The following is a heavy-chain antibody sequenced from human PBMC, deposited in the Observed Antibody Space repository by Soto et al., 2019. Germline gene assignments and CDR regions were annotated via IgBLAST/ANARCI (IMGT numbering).Heavy chain of an antibody. D-gene: IGHD6-6*01. CDR2: INHSGST. J-gene: IGHJ4*02. CDR1: GGSFSGYY. Sequence: SETLSLTCAVYGGSFSGYYWSWIRQPPGKGLEWIGEINHSGSTNYNPSLKSRVTISVDTSKNQFSLKLSSVTSADTAVYYCARSRRHSYWGQGTLVTVCS. CDR3: ARSRRHSY. V-gene: IGHV4-34*01.